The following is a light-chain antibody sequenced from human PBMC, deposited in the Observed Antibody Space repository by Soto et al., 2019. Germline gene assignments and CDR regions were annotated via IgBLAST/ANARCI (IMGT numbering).Light chain of an antibody. Sequence: EIVMTQSPATLSVSPGERATLSCRASQSVSSNLAWYQQKPGQAPRLLIYGASTRATGIPARFSGSGSGTEFTLTISSLQSEDFAVYYCQQYNNWPHTGVMYTFGQGTKLEIK. J-gene: IGKJ2*01. CDR1: QSVSSN. V-gene: IGKV3-15*01. CDR3: QQYNNWPHTGVMYT. CDR2: GAS.